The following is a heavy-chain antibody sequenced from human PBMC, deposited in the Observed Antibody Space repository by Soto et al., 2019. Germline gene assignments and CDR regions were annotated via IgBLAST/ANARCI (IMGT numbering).Heavy chain of an antibody. CDR1: GFTFSDYY. V-gene: IGHV3-11*01. Sequence: PGGSLRLSCAASGFTFSDYYMSWIRQAPGKGLEWVSSITSSGSTTYYTDSAKGRFTISRDNAKNSLYLQMNSLRAEDTAVYYCARERYSYGPYYFDYWGQGTLVTVSS. CDR3: ARERYSYGPYYFDY. D-gene: IGHD5-18*01. CDR2: ITSSGSTT. J-gene: IGHJ4*02.